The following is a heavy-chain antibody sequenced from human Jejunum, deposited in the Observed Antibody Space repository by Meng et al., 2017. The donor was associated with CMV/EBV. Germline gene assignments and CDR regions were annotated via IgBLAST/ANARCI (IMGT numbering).Heavy chain of an antibody. J-gene: IGHJ5*02. CDR3: ARDLTREVTWGFDP. D-gene: IGHD7-27*01. V-gene: IGHV4-39*07. CDR2: IYYSGST. Sequence: GSISNSDYYWGWVRQPPGKGLEWIASIYYSGSTYYNASLKSRVTISVDTSKNQFSLKLSSVTAADTAVYYCARDLTREVTWGFDPWGQGTLVTVSS. CDR1: GSISNSDYY.